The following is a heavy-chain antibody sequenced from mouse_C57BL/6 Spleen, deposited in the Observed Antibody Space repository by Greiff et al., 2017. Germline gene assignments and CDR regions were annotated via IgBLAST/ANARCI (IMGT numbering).Heavy chain of an antibody. Sequence: VQLKQSGPGMVKPSQSLSLTCTVTGYSITSGYDWHWIRHFPGNKLEWMGYISYSGSTNYNPSLKSRISITHDTSKNHFFLKLNSVTTEDTATYYCARALGLYWYFDVWGTGTTVTVSS. V-gene: IGHV3-1*01. J-gene: IGHJ1*03. CDR1: GYSITSGYD. CDR2: ISYSGST. CDR3: ARALGLYWYFDV. D-gene: IGHD4-1*01.